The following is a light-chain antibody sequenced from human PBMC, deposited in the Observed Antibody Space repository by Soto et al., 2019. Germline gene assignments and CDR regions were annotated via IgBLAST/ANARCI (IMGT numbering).Light chain of an antibody. CDR1: QRIDTF. CDR2: AAS. V-gene: IGKV1-39*01. J-gene: IGKJ5*01. CDR3: QQGYKIPIT. Sequence: DIQMTQSPSSLSASVGDTVTVTCRASQRIDTFLHWYQQKAGEAPRVFIYAASSLESGVPSRFSASGYGTEFNLIVTGLQPEDFATYYCQQGYKIPITFGQGSRLE.